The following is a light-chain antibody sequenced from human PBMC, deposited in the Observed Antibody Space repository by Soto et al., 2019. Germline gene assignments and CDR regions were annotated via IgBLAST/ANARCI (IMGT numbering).Light chain of an antibody. CDR2: GAS. CDR1: QSVSSSY. CDR3: QQYGSSRWT. J-gene: IGKJ1*01. Sequence: EIVLTQSPGTLSLSPGERATLSCRASQSVSSSYLAWYQQKPGQAPRLLIYGASSRATGIPDRFSGSGSGTDFTLTISRLVPEDFAVYYCQQYGSSRWTFGQGTKVEIK. V-gene: IGKV3-20*01.